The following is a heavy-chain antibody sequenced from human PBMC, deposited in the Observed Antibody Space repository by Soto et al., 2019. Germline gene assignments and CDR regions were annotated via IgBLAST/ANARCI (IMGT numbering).Heavy chain of an antibody. D-gene: IGHD3-22*01. Sequence: GESLKISCNGSGYSFTIYCIGLVLQMPGKGLEWMGIIYPGDSDTRYSPSFQGQVTISADKSISTAYLQWSSLKASDTAMYYCARHRYYHYYYYGMDVWGQGTTVTVSS. CDR1: GYSFTIYC. CDR3: ARHRYYHYYYYGMDV. J-gene: IGHJ6*02. CDR2: IYPGDSDT. V-gene: IGHV5-51*01.